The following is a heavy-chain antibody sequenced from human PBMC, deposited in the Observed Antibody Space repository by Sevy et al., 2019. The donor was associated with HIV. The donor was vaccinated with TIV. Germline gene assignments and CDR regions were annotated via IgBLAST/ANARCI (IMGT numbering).Heavy chain of an antibody. Sequence: ASVKVSCKASGYTFTSYDINWVRQVTGQGLEWMGWMNPNSGNTGYAQKFQGRVTMTRNTSISTAYMELSSLRSEDTAVYYCARLSSSKNRYYYYGMDVWGQGTTVTVSS. V-gene: IGHV1-8*01. CDR2: MNPNSGNT. CDR1: GYTFTSYD. CDR3: ARLSSSKNRYYYYGMDV. J-gene: IGHJ6*02. D-gene: IGHD6-13*01.